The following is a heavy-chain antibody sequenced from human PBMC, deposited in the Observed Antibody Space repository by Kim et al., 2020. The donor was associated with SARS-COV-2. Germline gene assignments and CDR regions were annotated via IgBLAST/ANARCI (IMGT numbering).Heavy chain of an antibody. CDR3: AREMVSGVVAGGY. V-gene: IGHV1-18*01. D-gene: IGHD2-15*01. J-gene: IGHJ4*02. Sequence: YARKLPGRVTMTTDTSTSTAYMELRSLRSDDTAVYYCAREMVSGVVAGGYWGQGTLVTVSS.